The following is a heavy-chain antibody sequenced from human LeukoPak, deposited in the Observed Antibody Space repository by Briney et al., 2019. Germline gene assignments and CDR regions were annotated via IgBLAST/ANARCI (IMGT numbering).Heavy chain of an antibody. D-gene: IGHD6-13*01. CDR3: ARRKQQLAFDY. V-gene: IGHV4-39*01. CDR1: GGSISSSSYY. J-gene: IGHJ4*02. Sequence: SETLSLTCTVSGGSISSSSYYWGWIRQPPGKGLKRIGSIYYSGSTYYNPSLKSRVTISVDTSKNQFSLKLSSVTAADTAVYYCARRKQQLAFDYWGQGTLVTVSS. CDR2: IYYSGST.